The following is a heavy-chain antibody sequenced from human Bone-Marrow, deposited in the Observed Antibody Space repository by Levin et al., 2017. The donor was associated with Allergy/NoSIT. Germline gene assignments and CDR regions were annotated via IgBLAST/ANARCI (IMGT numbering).Heavy chain of an antibody. Sequence: SETLSLTCTVSGGSISSSSYYWGWIRQPPGKGLEWIGTIYSGGSTYYNPSLKSRVTISVDKSKKHFSLKLSSVTAPDTAVYYGAGRNYTAVAGDAFDIWGQGTMVIVSS. CDR2: IYSGGST. D-gene: IGHD6-13*01. J-gene: IGHJ3*02. CDR1: GGSISSSSYY. CDR3: AGRNYTAVAGDAFDI. V-gene: IGHV4-39*01.